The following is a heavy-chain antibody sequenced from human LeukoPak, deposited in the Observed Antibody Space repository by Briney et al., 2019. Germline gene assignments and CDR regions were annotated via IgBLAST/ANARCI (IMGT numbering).Heavy chain of an antibody. CDR1: GGSFSGYY. J-gene: IGHJ4*02. D-gene: IGHD1-14*01. Sequence: SETLSLTCAVYGGSFSGYYWSWIRQPPGKGLEWIGEINHSGSTNYNPSLKSRVTISVDTSKNQFSLKLSSVTAADTAVYYCARDNPGPDYWGQGTLVTVSS. CDR2: INHSGST. CDR3: ARDNPGPDY. V-gene: IGHV4-34*01.